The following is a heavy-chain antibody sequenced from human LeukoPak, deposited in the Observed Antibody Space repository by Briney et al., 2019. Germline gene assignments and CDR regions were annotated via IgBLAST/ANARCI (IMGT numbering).Heavy chain of an antibody. CDR2: ISWNSGSI. J-gene: IGHJ4*02. CDR1: GFTFDDYA. Sequence: GGSLRLSCAASGFTFDDYAMHWVRQAPGKGLEWVSVISWNSGSIGYADSVKGRFTISRDNAKNSLYLQMNSLRAEDTALYYCAKVLTGIAVADYYFDYWGQGTLVTVSS. V-gene: IGHV3-9*01. D-gene: IGHD6-19*01. CDR3: AKVLTGIAVADYYFDY.